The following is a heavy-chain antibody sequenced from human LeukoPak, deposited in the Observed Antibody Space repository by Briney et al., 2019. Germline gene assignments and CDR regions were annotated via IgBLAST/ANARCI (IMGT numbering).Heavy chain of an antibody. Sequence: GGSLRLSCAASGFTFSDYYMSWIRQAPGKGLEWVSYISSSSSYTNHADSVKGRFTISRDNAKNSLYLQMNSLRAEDTAVYYCARDRSYDILTGYSGILFDYWGQGTLVTVSS. CDR2: ISSSSSYT. J-gene: IGHJ4*02. D-gene: IGHD3-9*01. CDR3: ARDRSYDILTGYSGILFDY. V-gene: IGHV3-11*06. CDR1: GFTFSDYY.